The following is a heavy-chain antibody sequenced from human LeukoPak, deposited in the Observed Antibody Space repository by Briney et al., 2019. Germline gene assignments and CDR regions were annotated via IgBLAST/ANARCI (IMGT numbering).Heavy chain of an antibody. J-gene: IGHJ3*02. CDR2: IYYSGST. D-gene: IGHD2-15*01. CDR1: GGSISSYY. Sequence: SETLSLTCTVSGGSISSYYWSWIRQPPGKGLEWIGYIYYSGSTNYNPSLKSRVTISVDTSKTQFSRKLSSVTAAATAVYYCAIEGRIGRNAFDIWGQGTMVTVSS. V-gene: IGHV4-59*01. CDR3: AIEGRIGRNAFDI.